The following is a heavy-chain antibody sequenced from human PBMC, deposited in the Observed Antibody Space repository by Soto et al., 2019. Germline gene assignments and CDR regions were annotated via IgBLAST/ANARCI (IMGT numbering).Heavy chain of an antibody. Sequence: ASVKVSCKASGYTFTSYGISWVRQAPGQGLEWMGWISAYNGNTNYAQKLQGRVTMTTDTSISTAYMELSSLRSEDTAVYYCAREIRETIFGTLHFYYGMDVWGQGTTVTVSS. CDR1: GYTFTSYG. D-gene: IGHD3-3*01. V-gene: IGHV1-18*01. J-gene: IGHJ6*02. CDR2: ISAYNGNT. CDR3: AREIRETIFGTLHFYYGMDV.